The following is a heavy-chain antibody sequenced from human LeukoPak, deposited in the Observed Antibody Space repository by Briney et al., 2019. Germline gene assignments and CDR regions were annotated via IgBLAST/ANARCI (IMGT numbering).Heavy chain of an antibody. CDR3: ARQSLHDYGDYDDDY. D-gene: IGHD4-17*01. CDR2: IYYSGST. CDR1: GGSISSYY. Sequence: SETLSLTCTVSGGSISSYYWSWIRQPPGKGLEWIGYIYYSGSTNYNPSLKSRVTISVDTSKNQFSLKLSSVTAADTAVYYCARQSLHDYGDYDDDYWGQGTLVTVSS. V-gene: IGHV4-59*08. J-gene: IGHJ4*02.